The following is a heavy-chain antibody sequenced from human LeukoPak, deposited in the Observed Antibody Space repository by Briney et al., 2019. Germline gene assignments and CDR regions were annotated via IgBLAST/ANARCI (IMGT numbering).Heavy chain of an antibody. Sequence: PGRSLRLSCAASGFMFADYAMHWVRQAPGKGLEWVAGISWNSGSIGYADSVKGRFTISRDNAKNTLYLQMNSLRAEDTAVYYCARDINYYDSSGYYKDYWGQGTLVTVSS. J-gene: IGHJ4*02. D-gene: IGHD3-22*01. CDR1: GFMFADYA. CDR2: ISWNSGSI. CDR3: ARDINYYDSSGYYKDY. V-gene: IGHV3-9*01.